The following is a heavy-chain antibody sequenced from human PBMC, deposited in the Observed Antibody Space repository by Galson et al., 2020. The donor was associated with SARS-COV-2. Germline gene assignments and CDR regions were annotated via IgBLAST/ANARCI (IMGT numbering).Heavy chain of an antibody. CDR1: GGTFSSYA. D-gene: IGHD5-12*01. J-gene: IGHJ5*02. Sequence: SVKVSCKASGGTFSSYAISWVRQAPGQGLEWMGGIIPIFGTANYAQKFQGRVTITADESTSTAYMELSSLRSEDTAVYYCASFSGDGYPYNWFDPWGQGTLVTVSS. CDR2: IIPIFGTA. CDR3: ASFSGDGYPYNWFDP. V-gene: IGHV1-69*13.